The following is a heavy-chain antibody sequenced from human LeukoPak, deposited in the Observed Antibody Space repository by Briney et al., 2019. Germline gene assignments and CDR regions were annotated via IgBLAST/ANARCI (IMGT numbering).Heavy chain of an antibody. D-gene: IGHD3-22*01. CDR2: INPYSGDT. J-gene: IGHJ6*02. CDR3: ARGKDHYYDSSGYPDYYYYTMDV. Sequence: GASVKVSCKASGYTFTGYFMHWVRQAPGQGLEWMGWINPYSGDTNYAQKFQGRATMTRDTSISTAFMELSRLRSDDTAVYYCARGKDHYYDSSGYPDYYYYTMDVWGQGTTVTVSS. V-gene: IGHV1-2*02. CDR1: GYTFTGYF.